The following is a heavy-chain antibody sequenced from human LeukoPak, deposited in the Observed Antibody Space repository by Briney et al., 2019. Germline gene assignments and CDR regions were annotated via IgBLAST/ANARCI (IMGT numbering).Heavy chain of an antibody. J-gene: IGHJ4*02. CDR2: ISSSSGST. CDR3: AKNYDSSGYYYYFDY. D-gene: IGHD3-22*01. CDR1: GFTFSTYA. Sequence: GGSLRLSCAASGFTFSTYAMTWVRQAPGKGLEWVSAISSSSGSTWYADSVKGRFTISRDNSKNTLYLQMYSLRAEDTAVYYCAKNYDSSGYYYYFDYWGQGTLVTVSS. V-gene: IGHV3-23*01.